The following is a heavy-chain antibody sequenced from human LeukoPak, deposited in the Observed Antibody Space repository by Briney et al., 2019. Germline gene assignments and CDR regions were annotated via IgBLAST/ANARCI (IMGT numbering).Heavy chain of an antibody. CDR3: ARQFDPGDAFDI. CDR1: GYSFTTYW. J-gene: IGHJ3*02. CDR2: IFPGDSDT. V-gene: IGHV5-51*01. Sequence: GESLKISCKGSGYSFTTYWIGWVRQMPGKGLEWMGIIFPGDSDTRYSPSFQGQVTILVDRSISTAYLQWTSLKASDTTMYYCARQFDPGDAFDIWGQGTMVTVSS.